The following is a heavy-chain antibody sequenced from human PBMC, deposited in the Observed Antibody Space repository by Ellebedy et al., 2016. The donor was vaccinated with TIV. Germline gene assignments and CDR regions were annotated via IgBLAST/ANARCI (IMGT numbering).Heavy chain of an antibody. J-gene: IGHJ1*01. CDR1: GGSISSGGYY. CDR3: ARDRAVAGTSLHH. D-gene: IGHD6-19*01. CDR2: IYYSGST. Sequence: SETLSLTXTVSGGSISSGGYYWSWIRQHPGKGLEWIGYIYYSGSTNYNPSLKSPVTISVDTSKNQFSLKLSSVTAADAAVYYCARDRAVAGTSLHHWGQGTLVTVSS. V-gene: IGHV4-61*08.